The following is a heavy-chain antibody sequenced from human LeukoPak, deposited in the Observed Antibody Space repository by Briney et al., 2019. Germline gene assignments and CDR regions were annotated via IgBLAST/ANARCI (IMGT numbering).Heavy chain of an antibody. CDR2: IYHSGST. D-gene: IGHD5-24*01. V-gene: IGHV4-38-2*02. J-gene: IGHJ3*02. CDR3: ARDPVEMATSDAFDI. CDR1: GYSISSGYY. Sequence: SETLSLTCTVSGYSISSGYYWGRIRQPPGKGLEWIGSIYHSGSTYYNPSLKSRVTISVDTSKNQFSLKLSSVTAADTAVYYCARDPVEMATSDAFDIWGQGTMVTVSS.